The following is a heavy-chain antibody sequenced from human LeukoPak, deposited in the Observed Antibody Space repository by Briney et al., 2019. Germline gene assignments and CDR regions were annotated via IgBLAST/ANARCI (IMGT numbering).Heavy chain of an antibody. V-gene: IGHV3-64*01. Sequence: GGSLRLSCAASGFTFSSYGMHWVRQAPGKGLECVSAIDNNGGRTYYVYSVKGRFTISRDNAKNSLYLQMNSLKAEDTAVYYCARTRYHSGWYGDFIWGQGTLVTVSS. D-gene: IGHD6-19*01. CDR3: ARTRYHSGWYGDFI. CDR2: IDNNGGRT. J-gene: IGHJ4*02. CDR1: GFTFSSYG.